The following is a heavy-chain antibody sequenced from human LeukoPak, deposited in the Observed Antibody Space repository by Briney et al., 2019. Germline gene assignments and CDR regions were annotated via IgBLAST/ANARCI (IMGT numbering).Heavy chain of an antibody. J-gene: IGHJ6*03. CDR1: GYTFSSHG. Sequence: ASVKVSCKTSGYTFSSHGISWVRQAPGQGLEWMGWISPYNGNTNYAQKFQGRVSMTTGTSTSTAYMELRSLRSDDTAVYHCARDISPTSLIVVVKDGNDYYYMDVWGKGTTVTVSS. CDR2: ISPYNGNT. V-gene: IGHV1-18*01. CDR3: ARDISPTSLIVVVKDGNDYYYMDV. D-gene: IGHD3-22*01.